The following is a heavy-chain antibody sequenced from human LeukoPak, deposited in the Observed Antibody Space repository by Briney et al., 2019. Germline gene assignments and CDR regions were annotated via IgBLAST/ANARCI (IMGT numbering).Heavy chain of an antibody. D-gene: IGHD3-10*01. J-gene: IGHJ4*02. Sequence: ASVKVSCKASGYTFTDYCVYWVRQAPGQGLEWMGRLIPNTGGTTYAQKFQGRVTLTRDTSISTAYMELTRPRFDDTAVYYCLVDGSGTYTGLDHWGQGTLVAVSS. CDR1: GYTFTDYC. CDR2: LIPNTGGT. CDR3: LVDGSGTYTGLDH. V-gene: IGHV1-2*06.